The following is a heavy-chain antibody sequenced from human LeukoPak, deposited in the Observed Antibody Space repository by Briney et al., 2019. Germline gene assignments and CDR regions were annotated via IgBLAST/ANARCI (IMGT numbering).Heavy chain of an antibody. D-gene: IGHD3-22*01. CDR2: ISGSGDST. CDR3: ATWPHSGYWIATFDY. CDR1: GFTFSSYS. J-gene: IGHJ4*02. Sequence: PGGSLRLSCAASGFTFSSYSMDWVRQAPGKGLEGVSSISGSGDSTYYADSVKGRFTISRDNSKNTLYLQTNSLRVEDTAVYYCATWPHSGYWIATFDYWGQGTLVTVSS. V-gene: IGHV3-23*01.